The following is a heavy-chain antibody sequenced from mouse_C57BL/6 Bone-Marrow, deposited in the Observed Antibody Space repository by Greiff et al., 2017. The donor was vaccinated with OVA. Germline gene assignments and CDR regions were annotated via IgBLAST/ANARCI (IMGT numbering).Heavy chain of an antibody. V-gene: IGHV1-42*01. CDR3: ARMDDDYYSDY. D-gene: IGHD2-3*01. CDR1: GYSFTGYY. J-gene: IGHJ2*01. Sequence: VQLQQSGPELVKPGASVKISCKASGYSFTGYYMNWVKQSPEKSLEWIGEINPSTGGTTYNQKFKAKATLTVDKSSSTAYMQLKRLTSEDSAVYYCARMDDDYYSDYWGQGTTLTVSS. CDR2: INPSTGGT.